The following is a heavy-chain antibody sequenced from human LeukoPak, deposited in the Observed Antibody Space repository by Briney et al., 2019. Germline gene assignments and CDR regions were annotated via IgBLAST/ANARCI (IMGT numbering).Heavy chain of an antibody. CDR3: ARTPRSVAATPFDY. D-gene: IGHD2-15*01. Sequence: SVKVSCKASGGTFSSYAISWVRQAPGQGLEWMGGIIPIFGTANYAQKFQGRVTITADESTSTAYMELGSLRSEDTAVYYCARTPRSVAATPFDYWGQGTLVTVSS. CDR2: IIPIFGTA. V-gene: IGHV1-69*01. CDR1: GGTFSSYA. J-gene: IGHJ4*02.